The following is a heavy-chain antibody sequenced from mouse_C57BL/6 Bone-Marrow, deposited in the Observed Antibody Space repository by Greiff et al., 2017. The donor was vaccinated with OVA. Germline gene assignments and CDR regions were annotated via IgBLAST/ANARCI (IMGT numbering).Heavy chain of an antibody. CDR1: GYTFTDYN. D-gene: IGHD1-1*01. V-gene: IGHV1-18*01. CDR2: INPNNGGT. J-gene: IGHJ1*03. CDR3: ARRPITTVVPCGYFDV. Sequence: EVQLQQSGPELVKPGASVKIPCKASGYTFTDYNMDWVKQSHGKSLEWIGDINPNNGGTIYNQKFKGKATLTVDKSSSTAYMELRSLTSEDTAVYYCARRPITTVVPCGYFDVWGTGTTVTVSS.